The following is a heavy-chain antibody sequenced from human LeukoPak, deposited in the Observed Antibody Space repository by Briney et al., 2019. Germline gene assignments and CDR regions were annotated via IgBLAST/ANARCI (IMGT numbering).Heavy chain of an antibody. CDR2: IYPADSDT. CDR3: ARRGSALEWFDP. V-gene: IGHV5-51*01. CDR1: GYSFASNW. J-gene: IGHJ5*02. D-gene: IGHD3-10*01. Sequence: GESLKISCKGSGYSFASNWIGWVRQMPGKGLEWMGSIYPADSDTRYSPSFQGQVTISADKSISTAYLQWSSLKASDTAIYYCARRGSALEWFDPWGQGTLVTVSS.